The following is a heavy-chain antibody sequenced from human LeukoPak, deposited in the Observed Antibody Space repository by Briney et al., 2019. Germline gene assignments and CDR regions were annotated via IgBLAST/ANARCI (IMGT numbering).Heavy chain of an antibody. V-gene: IGHV1-18*01. CDR2: ISANSGNT. CDR1: GYSFTRNG. Sequence: AASVKVSCKPSGYSFTRNGISWVRQAPGQGLEWMAWISANSGNTNYAQKLQGRVTMTTDTSTSTAYMELRSLRSDDTAVYYCARSGVTIFGVVIMPFDYWGQGTLVTVSS. D-gene: IGHD3-3*01. J-gene: IGHJ4*02. CDR3: ARSGVTIFGVVIMPFDY.